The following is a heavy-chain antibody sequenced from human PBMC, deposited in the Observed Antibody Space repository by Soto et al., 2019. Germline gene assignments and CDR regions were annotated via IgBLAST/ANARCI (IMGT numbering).Heavy chain of an antibody. CDR1: GGTFSSYA. CDR2: INPKRGDT. V-gene: IGHV1-2*02. D-gene: IGHD6-13*01. CDR3: VRGDSSSWYNYYGMDV. J-gene: IGHJ6*02. Sequence: QVQLVQSGAEVKKPGSSVKVSCKASGGTFSSYAISWVRQAPGQGLEWMGWINPKRGDTNSAQKFQGRVTMTRDTSSTTANMELSRLRSDDTAVYYCVRGDSSSWYNYYGMDVWGQGTTVTVS.